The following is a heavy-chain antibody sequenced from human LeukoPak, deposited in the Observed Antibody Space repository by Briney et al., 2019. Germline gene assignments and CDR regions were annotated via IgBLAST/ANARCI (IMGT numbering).Heavy chain of an antibody. CDR1: GGSISSYY. Sequence: SETLSLTCTVSGGSISSYYWSWIRQPPGKGLEWIGYIYYSGSTNYNPSLKSRVTISVDTSKNQFSLKLSSVTAADTAVYYCARGNRYYYDNSGPSDVWGQGTTVTVSS. D-gene: IGHD3-22*01. V-gene: IGHV4-59*08. CDR2: IYYSGST. J-gene: IGHJ6*02. CDR3: ARGNRYYYDNSGPSDV.